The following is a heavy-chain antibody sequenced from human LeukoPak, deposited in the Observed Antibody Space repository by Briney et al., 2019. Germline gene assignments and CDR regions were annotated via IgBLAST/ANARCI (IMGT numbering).Heavy chain of an antibody. CDR3: ARDLVTGTTRRMDV. D-gene: IGHD1-7*01. CDR1: GFTFDDYG. J-gene: IGHJ6*04. V-gene: IGHV3-20*01. Sequence: PGGSLRLFCAASGFTFDDYGMSWVRQAPGKGWEWVSGLNWNGGSTGYADSVKGRFTISRDNAKNSLYLQMNSLRAEDTALYHCARDLVTGTTRRMDVWGKGTTVTVSS. CDR2: LNWNGGST.